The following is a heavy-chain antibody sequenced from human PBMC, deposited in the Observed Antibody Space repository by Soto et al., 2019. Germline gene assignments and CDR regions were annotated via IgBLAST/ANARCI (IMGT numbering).Heavy chain of an antibody. D-gene: IGHD3-9*01. J-gene: IGHJ4*02. CDR3: VGTNFDWLLEDY. V-gene: IGHV4-34*01. CDR2: INHSGST. Sequence: SETLSLTCAVYGGSFSGYYWSWIRQPPGKGLEWIGEINHSGSTNYNPSLKSRVTISVDTSKNQFSLKLSSVTAADTAVYYCVGTNFDWLLEDYWGQGTLVTVPS. CDR1: GGSFSGYY.